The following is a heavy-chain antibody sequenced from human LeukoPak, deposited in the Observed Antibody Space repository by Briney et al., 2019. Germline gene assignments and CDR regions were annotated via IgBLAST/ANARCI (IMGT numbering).Heavy chain of an antibody. D-gene: IGHD2-2*01. CDR1: GFTFSNYG. CDR2: IWYDGSNK. V-gene: IGHV3-33*01. J-gene: IGHJ4*02. CDR3: ARHSAIVAPPDY. Sequence: PGGSLRLSCAASGFTFSNYGMRWVRQAPGKGLEWLAVIWYDGSNKYYADSVKGRFTISRDNSKNTLYLQMNSLRAEDTAVYYCARHSAIVAPPDYWGQGTLVTVSS.